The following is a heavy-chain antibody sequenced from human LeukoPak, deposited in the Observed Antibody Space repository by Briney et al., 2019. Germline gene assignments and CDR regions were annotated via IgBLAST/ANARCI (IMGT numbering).Heavy chain of an antibody. CDR2: IYYRGTT. Sequence: SETLSLTCTVSGGSINSYYWGWIRQSPGKGLEWIGYIYYRGTTNYNPSLKSRVTITVDTSKNQFSLKLSSVTAADTAVYYCARSAGDFWSNYYVHWGQGTLVTVSS. CDR3: ARSAGDFWSNYYVH. D-gene: IGHD3-3*01. J-gene: IGHJ4*02. CDR1: GGSINSYY. V-gene: IGHV4-59*01.